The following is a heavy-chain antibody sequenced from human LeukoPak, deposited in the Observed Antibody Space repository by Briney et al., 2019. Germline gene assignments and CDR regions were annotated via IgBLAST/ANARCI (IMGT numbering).Heavy chain of an antibody. D-gene: IGHD3-9*01. CDR3: ARVHATGYFSLDLGY. CDR2: INPNTGGT. Sequence: ASVKVFCKASGYTFTGYFMHWVRQAPGQGLDWMGWINPNTGGTKYAQKFQGRVTMTRDTSIGTAYMELSTVTSDDTAVYFRARVHATGYFSLDLGYWGQGTLVTVSS. V-gene: IGHV1-2*02. J-gene: IGHJ4*02. CDR1: GYTFTGYF.